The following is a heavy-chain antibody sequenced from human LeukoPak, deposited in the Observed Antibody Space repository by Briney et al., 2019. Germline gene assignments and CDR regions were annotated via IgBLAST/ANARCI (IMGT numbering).Heavy chain of an antibody. CDR2: INHSGST. V-gene: IGHV4-34*01. D-gene: IGHD3-9*01. CDR3: AREPYYDILTGRGFDP. CDR1: GGSFSGYY. J-gene: IGHJ5*02. Sequence: KSSETLSLTCAVYGGSFSGYYWSWIRQPPGKGLEWIGEINHSGSTNYNPSLKSRVTISVDTSKNQFSLKLSSVTAADTAVYYCAREPYYDILTGRGFDPWGQGTLVTVSS.